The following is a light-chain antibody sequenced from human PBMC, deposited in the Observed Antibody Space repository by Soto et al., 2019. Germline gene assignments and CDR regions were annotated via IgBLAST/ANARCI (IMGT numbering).Light chain of an antibody. CDR3: QQYNNWPPRGT. CDR1: QSVSIN. Sequence: EIVMTQSPATLSVSPGERATLSCRAIQSVSINLAWYQQKPGQAPRLLIYGASTRATGIPARFSGSGSGTEFTLTISSLQSEDFAVYYCQQYNNWPPRGTFGQGTKVDIK. V-gene: IGKV3-15*01. CDR2: GAS. J-gene: IGKJ1*01.